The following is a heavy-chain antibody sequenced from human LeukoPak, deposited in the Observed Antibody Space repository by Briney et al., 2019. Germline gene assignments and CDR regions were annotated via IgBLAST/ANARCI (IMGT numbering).Heavy chain of an antibody. CDR1: GGSISSRTYY. V-gene: IGHV4-39*01. Sequence: SETLSLTCTVSGGSISSRTYYWGWIRQSPGKGLEWIASIYYSGSTYYNPSLKRRVTISIDTSKNRFSLKLSSVTAADTAVYYCARLVGAATDPFDYWGQGTLVTVSS. CDR3: ARLVGAATDPFDY. J-gene: IGHJ4*02. CDR2: IYYSGST. D-gene: IGHD1-26*01.